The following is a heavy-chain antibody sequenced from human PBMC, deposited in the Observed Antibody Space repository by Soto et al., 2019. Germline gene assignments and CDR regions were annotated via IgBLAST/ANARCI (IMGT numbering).Heavy chain of an antibody. CDR1: GFIFSHYY. D-gene: IGHD4-4*01. V-gene: IGHV3-11*06. J-gene: IGHJ4*02. CDR2: INPTSGHI. CDR3: ARLPYSAYNRHFAY. Sequence: QVQMVESGGGLVKPGGPLRLSCAASGFIFSHYYMGWIRQAPGKGLEWVSYINPTSGHINYADSVKGRFTIPRDNARNSLYLQLNSLPADDTAMYYCARLPYSAYNRHFAYWGQGTLVTFSS.